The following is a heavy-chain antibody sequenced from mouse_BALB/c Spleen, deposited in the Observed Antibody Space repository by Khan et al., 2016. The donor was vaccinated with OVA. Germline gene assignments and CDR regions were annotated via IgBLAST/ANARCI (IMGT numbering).Heavy chain of an antibody. CDR3: ARDYGGDFDY. V-gene: IGHV3-2*02. J-gene: IGHJ2*01. D-gene: IGHD1-1*02. CDR2: ISYSGNT. Sequence: EVQLQESGPGLVKPSQSLSLTCTVTGYSITSDYAWNWIRQFPGNKLEWMGFISYSGNTNYNPSLKSRISITRDTSKNQFFLQLNSVTIEDTATYYYARDYGGDFDYWGQGTTLTVSS. CDR1: GYSITSDYA.